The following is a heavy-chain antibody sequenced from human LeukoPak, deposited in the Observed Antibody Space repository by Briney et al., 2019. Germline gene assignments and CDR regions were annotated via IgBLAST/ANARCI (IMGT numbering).Heavy chain of an antibody. CDR1: GGTFSSYA. Sequence: GSSVKVSCKASGGTFSSYAISWVRQAPGQGLEWMGRIIPNLGIANYAQKFQGRVTITADKSTSTAYMELSSLRSEDTAVYYCAGRYSGYDSDYYYYGMDVWGQGTTVTVSS. V-gene: IGHV1-69*04. CDR2: IIPNLGIA. CDR3: AGRYSGYDSDYYYYGMDV. D-gene: IGHD5-12*01. J-gene: IGHJ6*02.